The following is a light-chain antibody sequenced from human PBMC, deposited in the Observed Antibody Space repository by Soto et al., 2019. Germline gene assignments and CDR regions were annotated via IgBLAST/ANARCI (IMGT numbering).Light chain of an antibody. Sequence: DIQMTQSPSTLSASVGDRVTITCRASQSISTWLAWYQQKPGKAPKLLIYKASSLEGGVPSRFGGSGSGTLFNITISSLHPDDFATYYCQQYNNFPLTFGGGTTVDIK. CDR1: QSISTW. CDR2: KAS. V-gene: IGKV1-5*03. CDR3: QQYNNFPLT. J-gene: IGKJ4*01.